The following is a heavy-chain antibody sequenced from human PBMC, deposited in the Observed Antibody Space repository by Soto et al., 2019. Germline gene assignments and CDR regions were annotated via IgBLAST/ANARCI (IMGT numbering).Heavy chain of an antibody. D-gene: IGHD3-10*01. V-gene: IGHV1-3*01. Sequence: ASVKVSCKASGYTFSNFAMHWVRQAPGQSFEWKGWINPGNGNTKYSQTFQGRVTITRDTSASTAYMELSSLRPEDTAVYYCARAVARGVRTIYYYYGMDVWGQGTTVTVSS. CDR1: GYTFSNFA. CDR2: INPGNGNT. J-gene: IGHJ6*02. CDR3: ARAVARGVRTIYYYYGMDV.